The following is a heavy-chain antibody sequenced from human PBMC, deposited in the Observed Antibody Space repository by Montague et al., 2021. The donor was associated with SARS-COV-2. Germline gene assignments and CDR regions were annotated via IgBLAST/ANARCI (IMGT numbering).Heavy chain of an antibody. CDR2: IYTCGPT. CDR1: GGPTSSHF. Sequence: SETLSLTCTSTGGPTSSHFSSWTRQPAGKGLEWIGRIYTCGPTTYNPSLKSGATMSVDTPKNQFSLKLSSVTAADTAVYYCARESDAVDYWGQGTLVTVSS. CDR3: ARESDAVDY. D-gene: IGHD2-21*02. J-gene: IGHJ4*02. V-gene: IGHV4-4*07.